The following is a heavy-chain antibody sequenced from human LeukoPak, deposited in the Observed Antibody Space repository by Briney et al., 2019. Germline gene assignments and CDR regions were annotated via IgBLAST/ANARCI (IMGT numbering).Heavy chain of an antibody. V-gene: IGHV4-39*07. CDR3: ASHKGF. J-gene: IGHJ4*02. CDR1: GASITYY. Sequence: SETLSLTCTVSGASITYYWGWIRQPPGKGLEWIGSIYYSGSTYYNPSLKSRVTISVDTSKSQFSLKLSSVTAADTAVYYCASHKGFWGQGTLVTVSS. CDR2: IYYSGST.